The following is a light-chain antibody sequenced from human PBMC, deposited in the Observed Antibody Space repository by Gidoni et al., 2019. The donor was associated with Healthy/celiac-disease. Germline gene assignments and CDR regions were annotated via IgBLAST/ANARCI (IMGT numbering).Light chain of an antibody. V-gene: IGLV2-14*01. CDR1: SSAVGGYNY. Sequence: QSALTQPASWSGSPGQPITIPSTGTSSAVGGYNYVSWYQQHPGKAPKLMIYEVSNRPSGVSNRFSGSKSGNTASLTIPGLQAEDEADYYCSSYTSSSTLGLYVFGTGTKVTVL. CDR2: EVS. J-gene: IGLJ1*01. CDR3: SSYTSSSTLGLYV.